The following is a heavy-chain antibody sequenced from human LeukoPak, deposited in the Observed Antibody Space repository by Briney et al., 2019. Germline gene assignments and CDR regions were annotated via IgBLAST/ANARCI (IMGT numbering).Heavy chain of an antibody. V-gene: IGHV1-2*06. Sequence: VASVKVSCKASGYTLTDYYMHWVRQAPGQGLEWMGRINPNSGGTNYAQKFQGRVTMTRDTSISTVYMELSRLRSDDTAVYYCARVGYYESSGYYEYWGQGTLVTVS. CDR1: GYTLTDYY. CDR2: INPNSGGT. CDR3: ARVGYYESSGYYEY. J-gene: IGHJ4*02. D-gene: IGHD3-22*01.